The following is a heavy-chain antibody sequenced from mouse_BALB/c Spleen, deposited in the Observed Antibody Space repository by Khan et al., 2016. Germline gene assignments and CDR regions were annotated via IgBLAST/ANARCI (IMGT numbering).Heavy chain of an antibody. Sequence: QVQLQQSGTELPRPGASVKLSCKASGYTFTDYYVNWVKQRTGQGLEWIGELFPGSGSTYYNEKFKGKATLTADTSSSTTYMQLSSLTSEDSAVYFCARSYYGYFAMDYWGHGTSVTVSS. V-gene: IGHV1-77*01. D-gene: IGHD1-2*01. CDR2: LFPGSGST. CDR3: ARSYYGYFAMDY. J-gene: IGHJ4*01. CDR1: GYTFTDYY.